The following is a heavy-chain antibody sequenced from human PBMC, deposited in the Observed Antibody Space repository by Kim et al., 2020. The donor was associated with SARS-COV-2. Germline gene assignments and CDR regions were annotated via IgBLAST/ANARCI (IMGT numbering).Heavy chain of an antibody. J-gene: IGHJ4*02. D-gene: IGHD6-13*01. V-gene: IGHV3-74*03. CDR1: GFTFSSYS. CDR2: ITSATSSA. Sequence: GGSLRLSCAASGFTFSSYSMHWVRQAPGKGLVWVSRITSATSSATYADSVRGRFTISSDNAKNTMYLQMHSLRAEDTAVYYCTRGTTDAPGIDYWGQGTPVTVSS. CDR3: TRGTTDAPGIDY.